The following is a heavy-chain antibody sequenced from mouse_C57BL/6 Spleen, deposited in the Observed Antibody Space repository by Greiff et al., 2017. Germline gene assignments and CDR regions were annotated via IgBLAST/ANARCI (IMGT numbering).Heavy chain of an antibody. CDR2: ISYSGST. J-gene: IGHJ1*03. V-gene: IGHV3-1*01. D-gene: IGHD1-1*01. CDR3: ARDNYYGSRPVGYFDV. Sequence: EVKVVESGPGMVKPSQSLSLTCTVTGYSITSGYDWHWIRHFPGNKLEWMGYISYSGSTNYNPSLKSRISITHDTSKNHFFLKLNSVTTEDTATYYCARDNYYGSRPVGYFDVWGTGTTVTVSS. CDR1: GYSITSGYD.